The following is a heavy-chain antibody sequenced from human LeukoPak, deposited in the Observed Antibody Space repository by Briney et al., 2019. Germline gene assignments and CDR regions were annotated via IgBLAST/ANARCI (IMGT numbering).Heavy chain of an antibody. Sequence: SETLSLTCTVSGGSTSSSSYYWGWIRQPPGKGLEWIGSIYYSGSTYYNPSLKSRVTISVDTSKNQFSLKLSSVTAADTAVYYCARHLNNYGDYHFGFDYWGQGTLVTVSS. V-gene: IGHV4-39*01. J-gene: IGHJ4*02. CDR1: GGSTSSSSYY. D-gene: IGHD4-17*01. CDR3: ARHLNNYGDYHFGFDY. CDR2: IYYSGST.